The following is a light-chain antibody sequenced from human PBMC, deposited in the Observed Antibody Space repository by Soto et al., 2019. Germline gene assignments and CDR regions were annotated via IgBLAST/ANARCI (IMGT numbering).Light chain of an antibody. CDR2: WAS. J-gene: IGKJ2*02. CDR1: QSVLYSSNNKNY. Sequence: DIVMTQSPDSLPVSLGERATINCKSSQSVLYSSNNKNYLAWYQQKPGQPPKLLIYWASIRASGVPDRFSGSGSGTDFTLTISSLQAEDVALYYCQHYYTTPRTFGQGTRLEIK. V-gene: IGKV4-1*01. CDR3: QHYYTTPRT.